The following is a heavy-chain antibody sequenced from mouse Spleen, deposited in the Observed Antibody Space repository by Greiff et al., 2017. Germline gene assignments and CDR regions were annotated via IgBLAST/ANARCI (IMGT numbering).Heavy chain of an antibody. V-gene: IGHV14-4*01. CDR3: ARGVRQGYYFDY. D-gene: IGHD2-14*01. CDR1: GFNIKDDY. Sequence: EVKLVESGAELVRPGASVKLSCTASGFNIKDDYMHWVKQRPEQGLEWIGWIDPENGDTEYASKFQGKATITADTSSNTAYLQLSSLTSEDTAVYYCARGVRQGYYFDYWGQGTTLTVSS. J-gene: IGHJ2*01. CDR2: IDPENGDT.